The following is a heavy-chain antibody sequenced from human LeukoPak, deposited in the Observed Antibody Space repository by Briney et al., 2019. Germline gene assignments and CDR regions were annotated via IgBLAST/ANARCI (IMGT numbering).Heavy chain of an antibody. V-gene: IGHV3-11*04. CDR2: ISISGGTI. Sequence: GGSLRLSCAASGFIFSDYYMSWIRQAPGKGLEWVSYISISGGTIYYADSVRGRFTISRDNAKNSLHLQMNSLRVEDTAVYYCARARTSYYYDSSGTRRRRGYYFDYWGQGTLVTVSS. D-gene: IGHD3-22*01. CDR1: GFIFSDYY. J-gene: IGHJ4*02. CDR3: ARARTSYYYDSSGTRRRRGYYFDY.